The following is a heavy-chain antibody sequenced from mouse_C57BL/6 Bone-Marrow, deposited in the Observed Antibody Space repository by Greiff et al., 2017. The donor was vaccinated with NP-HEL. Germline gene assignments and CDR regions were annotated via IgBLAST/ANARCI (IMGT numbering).Heavy chain of an antibody. CDR1: GYTFTSYW. CDR3: VRSSPSWFAY. V-gene: IGHV1-69*01. CDR2: IDPSDSYT. Sequence: QVQLQQSGAELVMPGASVKLSCKASGYTFTSYWMHWVKQRPGQGLEWIGEIDPSDSYTNYNQKFKGKSTLTVDKSSSTAYMQLSSLTSEDSAVYYCVRSSPSWFAYWGQGTLVTVSA. J-gene: IGHJ3*01. D-gene: IGHD1-1*01.